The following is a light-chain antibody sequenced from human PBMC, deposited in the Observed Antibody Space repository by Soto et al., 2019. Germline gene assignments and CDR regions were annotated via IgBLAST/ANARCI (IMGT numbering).Light chain of an antibody. Sequence: QSVLTQPPSVSGAPGQRVTISCTWSSSNIGAAYDVHWYKQFPGTAPKLLIFGNNNRPSGVLDRFSGSKSATSPSLASTGLQAEDEADYYCQYFDVSRRGYVFGTGTKVT. CDR1: SSNIGAAYD. V-gene: IGLV1-40*01. J-gene: IGLJ1*01. CDR2: GNN. CDR3: QYFDVSRRGYV.